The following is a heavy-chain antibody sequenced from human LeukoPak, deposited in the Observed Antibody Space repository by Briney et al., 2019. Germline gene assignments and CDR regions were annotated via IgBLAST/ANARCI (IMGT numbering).Heavy chain of an antibody. Sequence: GASVKVSCKASGGTFSSYAISWVRQAPGQGLEWMGGIIPNFGTANYAQKFQGRVTMTEDTSTDTAYMELSSLRSEDTAVYYCATMSFYYDILTGYYYYFDYWGQGTLVTVSS. CDR3: ATMSFYYDILTGYYYYFDY. CDR1: GGTFSSYA. CDR2: IIPNFGTA. D-gene: IGHD3-9*01. V-gene: IGHV1-69*06. J-gene: IGHJ4*02.